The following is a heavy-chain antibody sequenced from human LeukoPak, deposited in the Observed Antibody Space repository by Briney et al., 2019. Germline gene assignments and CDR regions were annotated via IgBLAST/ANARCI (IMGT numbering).Heavy chain of an antibody. V-gene: IGHV1-46*01. CDR1: GYTFTSYY. D-gene: IGHD3-10*01. CDR3: ARTGGSGSVRRGYFDY. CDR2: INPSGGST. J-gene: IGHJ4*02. Sequence: ASVKVSCKASGYTFTSYYMHWVRQAPGQGLEWMGIINPSGGSTSYAQKLQGRVTMTTDTSTSTAYMELRSLRSDDTAVYYCARTGGSGSVRRGYFDYWGQGTLVTVSS.